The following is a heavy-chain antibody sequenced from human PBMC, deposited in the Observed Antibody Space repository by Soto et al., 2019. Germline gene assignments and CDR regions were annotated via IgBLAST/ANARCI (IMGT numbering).Heavy chain of an antibody. Sequence: SETLSLTCTVSGGSISSYYWSWFRQPPGKGLEWIGYIYYSGSTNYNPSLKSRVTISVDTSKNQFSLKLSSVTAADTAVYYCARVRAASGWFDPWGQGTLVTVS. D-gene: IGHD6-25*01. V-gene: IGHV4-59*01. CDR1: GGSISSYY. CDR2: IYYSGST. J-gene: IGHJ5*02. CDR3: ARVRAASGWFDP.